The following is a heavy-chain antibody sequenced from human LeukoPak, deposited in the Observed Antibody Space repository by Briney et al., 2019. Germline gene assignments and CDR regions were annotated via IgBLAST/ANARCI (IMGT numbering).Heavy chain of an antibody. V-gene: IGHV3-23*01. D-gene: IGHD3-22*01. Sequence: GGSLRLSCAASGFTFRSYGMNWVRQAPGKGLEWVSGIGGSGGRTYYADSVQGRFTISRDNSKNTLYLQMNSLRAEDTAVYYCAKGVIFTYYYDSSGHPVDYWGQGTLVTVSS. J-gene: IGHJ4*02. CDR3: AKGVIFTYYYDSSGHPVDY. CDR1: GFTFRSYG. CDR2: IGGSGGRT.